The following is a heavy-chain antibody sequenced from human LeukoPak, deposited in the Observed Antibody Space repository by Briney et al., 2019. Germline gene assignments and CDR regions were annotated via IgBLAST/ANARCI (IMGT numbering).Heavy chain of an antibody. CDR2: IYHSGST. D-gene: IGHD2-15*01. Sequence: SETLSLTCTVSGYSISSGYYWGWIRQPPGKGLEWIGSIYHSGSTYYNPSLKSRATISVDTSKNQFSLKLSSVTAADTAVYYCAREVVQYPTVYYYYMDVWGKGTTVTVSS. V-gene: IGHV4-38-2*02. CDR1: GYSISSGYY. J-gene: IGHJ6*03. CDR3: AREVVQYPTVYYYYMDV.